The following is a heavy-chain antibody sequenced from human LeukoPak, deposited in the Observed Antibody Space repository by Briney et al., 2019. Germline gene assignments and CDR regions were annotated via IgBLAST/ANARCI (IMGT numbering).Heavy chain of an antibody. CDR1: GYTLTELS. V-gene: IGHV1-24*01. J-gene: IGHJ4*02. D-gene: IGHD3-10*01. CDR2: FDPEDGET. Sequence: ASVKVSCKVSGYTLTELSMHWVRQAPGKGLEWMGGFDPEDGETIYAQKFQGRVTMTEDTSTDTAYMELSSLRSEDTAVYYCATDTRGSMVRGVSFDYWGQGTLVTVSS. CDR3: ATDTRGSMVRGVSFDY.